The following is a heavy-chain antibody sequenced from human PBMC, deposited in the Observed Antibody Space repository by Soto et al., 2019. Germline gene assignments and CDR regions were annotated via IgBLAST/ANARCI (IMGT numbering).Heavy chain of an antibody. D-gene: IGHD6-19*01. Sequence: PGGSLRLSCVASGFSFSNHGMHWVRQAPGKGLEWVAVISYDGSNKDYVGSVKGRFTISRDNSKNTLYLQINSLRVEDTAVFYCARNSRATVAGAPDYWGQGTLVTVSS. CDR2: ISYDGSNK. CDR1: GFSFSNHG. V-gene: IGHV3-30*03. CDR3: ARNSRATVAGAPDY. J-gene: IGHJ4*02.